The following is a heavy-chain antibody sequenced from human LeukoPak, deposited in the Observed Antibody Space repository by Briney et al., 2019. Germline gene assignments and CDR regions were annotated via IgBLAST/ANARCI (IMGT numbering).Heavy chain of an antibody. V-gene: IGHV1-2*04. CDR2: INPNSGGT. CDR3: ARDGVGYYDSSGYYSRKNAFDI. D-gene: IGHD3-22*01. J-gene: IGHJ3*02. CDR1: GYTFTGYY. Sequence: ASVKVSCKASGYTFTGYYMHWVRQAPGQGLEWMGWINPNSGGTNYAQKFQGWVTMTRDTSISTAYMELSRPRSDDTAVYYRARDGVGYYDSSGYYSRKNAFDIWGQGTMVTVSS.